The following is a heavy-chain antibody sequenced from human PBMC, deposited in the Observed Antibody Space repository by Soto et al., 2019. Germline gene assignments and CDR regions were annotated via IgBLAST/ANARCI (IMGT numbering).Heavy chain of an antibody. V-gene: IGHV4-39*01. J-gene: IGHJ4*02. CDR3: ASYYYDSSGYYYVPGVY. CDR2: ISYSGST. Sequence: SETLSLTCTVSGGPISSSSYYWGWIRQPTGKGLEWIGSISYSGSTYYNPSLKSRVTISVDTSKNHFFLKLSSLISADTAMYYCASYYYDSSGYYYVPGVYWGQG. D-gene: IGHD3-22*01. CDR1: GGPISSSSYY.